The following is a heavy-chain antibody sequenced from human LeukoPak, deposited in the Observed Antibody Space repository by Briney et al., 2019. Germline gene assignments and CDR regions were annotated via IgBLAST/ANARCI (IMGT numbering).Heavy chain of an antibody. CDR2: ISAYNGNT. D-gene: IGHD4-23*01. CDR1: GYTFTSYG. V-gene: IGHV1-18*01. J-gene: IGHJ4*02. Sequence: ASVKVSCKASGYTFTSYGISWVRQAPGQWLEWMGWISAYNGNTNYAQKLQGRVTMTTDTSTSTAYMELRSLRSDDTAVYYCATWTTVVTNFDYWGQGTLVTVSS. CDR3: ATWTTVVTNFDY.